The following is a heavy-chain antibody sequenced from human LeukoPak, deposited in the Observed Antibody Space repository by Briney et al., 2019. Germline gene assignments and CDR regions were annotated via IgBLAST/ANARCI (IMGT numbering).Heavy chain of an antibody. J-gene: IGHJ5*02. CDR2: IYTSGST. CDR1: GGSISSYY. CDR3: ARDPARWDSSSLDNWFDP. Sequence: SETLSLTCTVSGGSISSYYWSWIRQPAGKGLEWIGRIYTSGSTNYNPSLKSRVTMSVDTSKNQFSLKLSSVTAADTAVYYCARDPARWDSSSLDNWFDPWGQGTLVTVSS. D-gene: IGHD6-6*01. V-gene: IGHV4-4*07.